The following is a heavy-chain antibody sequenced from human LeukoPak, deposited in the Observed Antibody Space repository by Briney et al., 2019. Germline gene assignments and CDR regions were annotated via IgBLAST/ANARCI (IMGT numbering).Heavy chain of an antibody. CDR1: GGSISSYD. V-gene: IGHV4-59*01. Sequence: SETLSLTCTGSGGSISSYDCSSIRQPPGEGLEWIGYISYSGSTNYNPSRKSRVTISVDTSKNQFSLKLSSVTAADTAVYYCARSDDHFQHWGQGTLVTVSS. D-gene: IGHD3-3*01. J-gene: IGHJ1*01. CDR2: ISYSGST. CDR3: ARSDDHFQH.